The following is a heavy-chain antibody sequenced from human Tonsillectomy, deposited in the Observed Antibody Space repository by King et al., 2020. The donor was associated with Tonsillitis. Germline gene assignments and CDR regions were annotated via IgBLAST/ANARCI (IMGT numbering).Heavy chain of an antibody. Sequence: QLVQSGAEVKKPGESLKISCKGSGYSFTSYWIGWVRQMPGKGLEWMGIIYPGDSDTRYSPSFQGQVTNSADKSISTAYLQWSSLKASDTAMFYCARLRGSSGYYYDYYYGMDVWGQGTTVTVSS. CDR2: IYPGDSDT. CDR1: GYSFTSYW. J-gene: IGHJ6*02. D-gene: IGHD3-22*01. V-gene: IGHV5-51*01. CDR3: ARLRGSSGYYYDYYYGMDV.